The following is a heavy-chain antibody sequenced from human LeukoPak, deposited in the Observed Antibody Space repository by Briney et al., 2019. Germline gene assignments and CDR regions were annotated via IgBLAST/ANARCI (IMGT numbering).Heavy chain of an antibody. CDR3: ARDSSAARPNYYFDY. CDR1: GFTFSRYW. D-gene: IGHD6-6*01. J-gene: IGHJ4*02. CDR2: IKQDGSEK. V-gene: IGHV3-7*01. Sequence: PGGSLRLSCAASGFTFSRYWMSWVRQAPGKGLEWVANIKQDGSEKYYVDSVKGRFTISRDNAKNSLYLQMNSLRAEDTAVYYCARDSSAARPNYYFDYWGQGTLVTVSS.